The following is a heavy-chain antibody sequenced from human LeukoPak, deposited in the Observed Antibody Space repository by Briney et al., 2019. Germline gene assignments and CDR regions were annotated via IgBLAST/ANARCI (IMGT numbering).Heavy chain of an antibody. J-gene: IGHJ5*02. Sequence: SETLSLTCTVSGGSISNSSYYWGWIRQPPGKGPKWIGSMYYSGSTYYNPSLKSRVTISVDTSKNQFSLKLSSVTAADTAVYYCARDLPITIFGVVISNWFDPWGQGTLVTVSS. V-gene: IGHV4-39*07. CDR3: ARDLPITIFGVVISNWFDP. CDR2: MYYSGST. CDR1: GGSISNSSYY. D-gene: IGHD3-3*01.